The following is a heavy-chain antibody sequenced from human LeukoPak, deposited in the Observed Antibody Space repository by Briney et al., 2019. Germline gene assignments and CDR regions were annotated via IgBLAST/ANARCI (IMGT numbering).Heavy chain of an antibody. CDR1: GGSFSGYY. CDR2: INHSGST. J-gene: IGHJ4*02. D-gene: IGHD2-21*01. Sequence: SETLSLTCAVYGGSFSGYYWSWIRQPPGKGLEWIGEINHSGSTNYNPSLKSRVTISVDTSKNQFSLKLSSVTAADTAVYYCARIVVADNWGQGTLVTASS. CDR3: ARIVVADN. V-gene: IGHV4-34*01.